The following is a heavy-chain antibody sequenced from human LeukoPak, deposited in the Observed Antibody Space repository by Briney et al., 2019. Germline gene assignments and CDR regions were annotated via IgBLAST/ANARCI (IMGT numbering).Heavy chain of an antibody. V-gene: IGHV3-21*01. CDR2: ISSSSSYI. CDR1: GFTFSSYS. D-gene: IGHD3-3*01. J-gene: IGHJ4*02. Sequence: GGSLRLSCAASGFTFSSYSMNWVRQAPGKGLEWVSSISSSSSYIYYADSVKGRFTISRDNAKNSLYLQMNSLRAEDTAVYYCARGWDFWSGYYIDYWGQGTLVTVSS. CDR3: ARGWDFWSGYYIDY.